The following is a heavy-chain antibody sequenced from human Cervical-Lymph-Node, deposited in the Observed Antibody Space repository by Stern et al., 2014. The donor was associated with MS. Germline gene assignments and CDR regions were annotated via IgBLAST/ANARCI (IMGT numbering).Heavy chain of an antibody. CDR3: AKDLGGTYYHYYYGMDV. Sequence: VQLVESGGGVVQPGRSLRLSCAASGFTFSSYGMHWVRQAPGKGLEWVAVISYDASNKYYADSVKDRFTISRDNSKNTLYLQMNSLRAEDTAVYYCAKDLGGTYYHYYYGMDVWGQGTTVTVSS. CDR1: GFTFSSYG. J-gene: IGHJ6*02. V-gene: IGHV3-30*18. D-gene: IGHD1-26*01. CDR2: ISYDASNK.